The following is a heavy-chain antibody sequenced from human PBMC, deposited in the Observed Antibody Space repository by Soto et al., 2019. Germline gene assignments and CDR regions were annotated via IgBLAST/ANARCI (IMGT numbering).Heavy chain of an antibody. Sequence: GGSLRLSCATSGFTFSSYALSCVRQAPGKGLEWFSAVSGSGGSTYYADSVKGRFTISRDNSKNTVYLQMSSLRAEDTDVYYCAKNGNYFRSSGHYYDHFGYWGQGTLVTVSS. CDR3: AKNGNYFRSSGHYYDHFGY. J-gene: IGHJ4*02. D-gene: IGHD3-22*01. V-gene: IGHV3-23*01. CDR2: VSGSGGST. CDR1: GFTFSSYA.